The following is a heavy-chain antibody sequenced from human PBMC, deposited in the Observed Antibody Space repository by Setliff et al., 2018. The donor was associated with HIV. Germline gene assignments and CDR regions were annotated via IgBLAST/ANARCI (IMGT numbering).Heavy chain of an antibody. D-gene: IGHD3-22*01. CDR2: ISSSGSTI. J-gene: IGHJ3*02. CDR1: GFTFSSYE. V-gene: IGHV3-48*03. Sequence: GGSLRLSCAAPGFTFSSYEMNWVRQAPGKGLEWVSYISSSGSTIYYADSVKGRFTISRDNAKNSLYLQMNSLRAEDTAVYYCAMYDSRVDAFDIWGQGTMVTVSS. CDR3: AMYDSRVDAFDI.